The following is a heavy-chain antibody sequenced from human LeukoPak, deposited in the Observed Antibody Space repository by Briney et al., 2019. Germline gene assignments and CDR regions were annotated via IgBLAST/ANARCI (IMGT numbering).Heavy chain of an antibody. D-gene: IGHD5-18*01. J-gene: IGHJ4*02. V-gene: IGHV4-34*01. CDR2: INHSGST. Sequence: SETLSLTCAVYGGSFSGYYWSWIRQPPGKGLEWIGEINHSGSTNCNPSLKSRVTISVDTSKNQFSLKLSSVTAADTAVYYCARGEGYSYGYPYWGQGTLVTVSS. CDR3: ARGEGYSYGYPY. CDR1: GGSFSGYY.